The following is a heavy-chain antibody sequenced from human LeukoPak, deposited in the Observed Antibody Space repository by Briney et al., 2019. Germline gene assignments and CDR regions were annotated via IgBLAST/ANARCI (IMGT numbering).Heavy chain of an antibody. D-gene: IGHD3-22*01. J-gene: IGHJ1*01. CDR1: GFTFSTYW. CDR3: ARAPSEIGGYYPEYLRH. V-gene: IGHV3-74*01. CDR2: IKSDGST. Sequence: GGSLRLSCAASGFTFSTYWMHWVRQAPGKGLVWVSRIKSDGSTNYADSVKGRFTISRDNAKNTVSLQMNSLRPEDTGVYYCARAPSEIGGYYPEYLRHWGQGTLVTVSS.